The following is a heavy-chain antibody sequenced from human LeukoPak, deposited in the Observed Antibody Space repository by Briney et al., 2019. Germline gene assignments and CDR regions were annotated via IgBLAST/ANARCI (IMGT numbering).Heavy chain of an antibody. CDR1: GFTFSSYA. Sequence: PGRSLRLSCAASGFTFSSYAMHWVRQAPGKGLEWVAVISYDGSNKYYADSVKGRFTISRDNSKNTLYLQMNSLRAEDTAVYYCARDNPNLLYFDYWGQGTLVTVSS. J-gene: IGHJ4*02. D-gene: IGHD1-14*01. V-gene: IGHV3-30*04. CDR2: ISYDGSNK. CDR3: ARDNPNLLYFDY.